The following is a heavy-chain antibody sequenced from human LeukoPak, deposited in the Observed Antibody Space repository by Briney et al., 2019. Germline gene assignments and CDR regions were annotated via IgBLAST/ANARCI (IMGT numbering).Heavy chain of an antibody. D-gene: IGHD7-27*01. CDR2: IYFIGTT. V-gene: IGHV4-59*12. Sequence: SETLSLTCIVSGGSTSSYYWSWIRQPPGKGLEWIGYIYFIGTTQYNPSLESRVTVSLDTSKNQFSLKLTSVTAADTPVYYCARELGWGSAGSWYFDLWGRGTLVTVSS. CDR1: GGSTSSYY. CDR3: ARELGWGSAGSWYFDL. J-gene: IGHJ2*01.